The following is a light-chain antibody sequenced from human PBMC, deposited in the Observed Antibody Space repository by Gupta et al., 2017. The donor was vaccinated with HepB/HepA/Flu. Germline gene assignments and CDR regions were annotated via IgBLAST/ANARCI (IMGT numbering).Light chain of an antibody. CDR3: QQYNNRPPEIT. CDR1: QSVSSN. Sequence: EIVMTQSPATLSVSPGERATLSCRASQSVSSNLAWYQQKPGQAPRLLIYGASTRATGIPARFSGSGSGTEFTLTISSLQSEDFAVYYCQQYNNRPPEITFGGGTKVEIK. CDR2: GAS. V-gene: IGKV3-15*01. J-gene: IGKJ4*01.